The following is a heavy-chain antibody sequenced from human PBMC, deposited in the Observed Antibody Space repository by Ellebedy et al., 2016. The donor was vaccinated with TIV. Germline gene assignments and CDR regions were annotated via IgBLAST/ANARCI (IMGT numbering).Heavy chain of an antibody. V-gene: IGHV1-18*04. CDR2: INTYNGNT. Sequence: AASVKVSCKASGHTFTSDGFGWVRQAPRQGLEWIGWINTYNGNTNYAKSFQGRVTMTTDTSTNTAYLDLRSLRPDDTAEYYCARGITGPVDPGYWGQGTLVTVSS. CDR3: ARGITGPVDPGY. D-gene: IGHD1-1*01. J-gene: IGHJ4*02. CDR1: GHTFTSDG.